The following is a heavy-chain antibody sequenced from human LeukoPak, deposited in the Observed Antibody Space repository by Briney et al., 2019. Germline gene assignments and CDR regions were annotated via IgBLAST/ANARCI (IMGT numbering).Heavy chain of an antibody. CDR1: GGSIHNYY. V-gene: IGHV4-4*07. J-gene: IGHJ6*03. Sequence: SETLSLTRAVSGGSIHNYYWSGVRQTAGKGQEWIGHVNARGGTNYNPSLKGPITMSLAKSKNQFSLKLNSVTAADTAVYFCARAGSDSYFYYLDVWGKGTTVAVSS. CDR2: VNARGGT. CDR3: ARAGSDSYFYYLDV.